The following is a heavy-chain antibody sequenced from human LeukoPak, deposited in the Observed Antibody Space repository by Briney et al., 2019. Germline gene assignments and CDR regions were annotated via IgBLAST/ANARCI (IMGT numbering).Heavy chain of an antibody. Sequence: PSETLSLTCTVSGGSISSYYWSWIRQPPGKGLEWIGYIYYSGSTNYNPSLKSRVTISVDTSKNQFSLKLSSVTAADTAVYYCARDQRPYYDFWSGYLPNYYYYYMDVWGKGTTVTVSS. CDR3: ARDQRPYYDFWSGYLPNYYYYYMDV. D-gene: IGHD3-3*01. J-gene: IGHJ6*03. CDR1: GGSISSYY. V-gene: IGHV4-59*01. CDR2: IYYSGST.